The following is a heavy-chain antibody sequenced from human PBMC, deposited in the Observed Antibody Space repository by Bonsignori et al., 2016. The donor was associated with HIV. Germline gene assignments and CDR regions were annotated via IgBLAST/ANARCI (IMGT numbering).Heavy chain of an antibody. D-gene: IGHD6-19*01. V-gene: IGHV3-13*01. CDR1: GFTFSSYD. CDR3: ARGGYYGQWLPGAFDI. J-gene: IGHJ3*02. CDR2: IGTAGDT. Sequence: GGSLRLSCAASGFTFSSYDMHWVRQATGKGLEWVSAIGTAGDTYYPGSVKGRFTISRENAKNSLYLQMNSLRAGDTAVYYCARGGYYGQWLPGAFDIWGQGTMVTVSS.